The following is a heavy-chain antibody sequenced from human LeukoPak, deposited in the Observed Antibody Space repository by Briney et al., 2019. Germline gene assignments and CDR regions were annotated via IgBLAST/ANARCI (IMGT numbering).Heavy chain of an antibody. D-gene: IGHD6-13*01. Sequence: PSETLSLTCTVSGGSITDYYWGWIRQPPGKGLEWIGYDYYSGSSNYNPSLKSRVTISVDTSKNQFSLKMSSVTAADTAVYYCARGQQLVGDFDYWGQGTLVTVSS. J-gene: IGHJ4*02. CDR3: ARGQQLVGDFDY. V-gene: IGHV4-59*01. CDR2: DYYSGSS. CDR1: GGSITDYY.